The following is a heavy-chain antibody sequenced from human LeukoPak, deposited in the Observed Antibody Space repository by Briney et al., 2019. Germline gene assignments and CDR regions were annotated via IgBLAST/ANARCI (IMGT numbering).Heavy chain of an antibody. V-gene: IGHV1-2*02. CDR1: GYRLSDYY. J-gene: IGHJ4*02. CDR3: ARVRGNSCDY. Sequence: ASVTVSCKTSGYRLSDYYMHWVRQAPGQGLEWMGWIRGDTGDTDSPQKFQGRVTMTRDTSTNTAYMELSRPRYDDTAMYFCARVRGNSCDYWGQGTLVTVSS. D-gene: IGHD6-13*01. CDR2: IRGDTGDT.